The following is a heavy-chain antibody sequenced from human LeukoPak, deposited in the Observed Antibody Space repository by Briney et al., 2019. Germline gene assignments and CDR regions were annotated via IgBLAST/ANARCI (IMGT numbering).Heavy chain of an antibody. V-gene: IGHV4-4*07. D-gene: IGHD3-22*01. CDR1: GDSMSDYY. Sequence: SETLSLTCTVSGDSMSDYYWSWVRQPAGKGLEWIGRIYTSENTNFNPSLKSRVTMSIDTSKNQFSLKLSSVTAADTAVYYCARGPYKYDSSGAFDIWGQGTMVTVSS. J-gene: IGHJ3*02. CDR3: ARGPYKYDSSGAFDI. CDR2: IYTSENT.